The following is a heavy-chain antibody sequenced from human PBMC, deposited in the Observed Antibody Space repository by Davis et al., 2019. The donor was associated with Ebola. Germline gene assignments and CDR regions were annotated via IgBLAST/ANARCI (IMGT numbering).Heavy chain of an antibody. J-gene: IGHJ6*02. CDR1: GGTFSSYA. V-gene: IGHV1-69*13. CDR2: IIPIFGTA. Sequence: SVKVSCKASGGTFSSYAISWVRQAPGQGLEWMGGIIPIFGTANYAQKFQGRVTITADESTSPAYMELSSLRSEDTAVYYCARDPVQSSSWYKNYYYGMDVWGQGTTVTVSS. D-gene: IGHD6-13*01. CDR3: ARDPVQSSSWYKNYYYGMDV.